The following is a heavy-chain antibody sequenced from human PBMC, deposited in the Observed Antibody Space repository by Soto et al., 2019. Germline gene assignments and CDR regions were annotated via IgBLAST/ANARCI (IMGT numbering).Heavy chain of an antibody. CDR3: AKDLYGAGWYNYFDP. CDR1: GFTFGTPG. CDR2: ISHDGGVK. Sequence: XXSLRLAWAAAGFTFGTPGMHWVPQAPGKGLEWVAMISHDGGVKHYTDSVKGRFTISRDTSNNTVYLQMNSLRPEDTAMYHCAKDLYGAGWYNYFDPWGQGTLVTVSS. V-gene: IGHV3-30*18. D-gene: IGHD6-19*01. J-gene: IGHJ5*02.